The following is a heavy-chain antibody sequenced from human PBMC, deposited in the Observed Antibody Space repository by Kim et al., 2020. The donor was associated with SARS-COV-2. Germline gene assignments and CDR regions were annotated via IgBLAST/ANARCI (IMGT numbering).Heavy chain of an antibody. CDR1: GYSFTSYW. Sequence: GESLKISCKGSGYSFTSYWIGWVRQMPGKGLEWMGIIYPGDSDTRYSPSFQGQVTISADKSISTAYLQWSSLKASDTAMYYCARHGPSWGYCSSTSCYRVPGGMDVWGQGTTVTVSS. V-gene: IGHV5-51*01. CDR3: ARHGPSWGYCSSTSCYRVPGGMDV. CDR2: IYPGDSDT. J-gene: IGHJ6*02. D-gene: IGHD2-2*01.